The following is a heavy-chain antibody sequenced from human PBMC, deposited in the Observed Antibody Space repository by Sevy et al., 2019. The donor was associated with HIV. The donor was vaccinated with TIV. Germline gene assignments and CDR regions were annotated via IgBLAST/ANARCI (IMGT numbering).Heavy chain of an antibody. V-gene: IGHV3-48*03. J-gene: IGHJ5*02. Sequence: GGSLRLSCAASGFTFTTYDMTWVRQAPGKGLEWISYISSSANDKKYADSVKGRFTISRDNARNSLYLAMSSLRAEDTAVYYCAREGLGGFYSRLDRWGQGTLVTVSS. CDR2: ISSSANDK. CDR3: AREGLGGFYSRLDR. D-gene: IGHD3-22*01. CDR1: GFTFTTYD.